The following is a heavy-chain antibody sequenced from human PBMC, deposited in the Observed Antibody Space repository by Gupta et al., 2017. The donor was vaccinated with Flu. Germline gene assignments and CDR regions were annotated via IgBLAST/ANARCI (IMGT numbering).Heavy chain of an antibody. Sequence: EVQLLESGGGLVQPGGSLRLSCAASGFTFSSYAMSWVRQAPGKGLEWVSAISGSGGSTYYADSVKGRFTISRDNSKNTLYLQMNSLRAEDTAVYYCAKARIAAVKKRGYYGMDVWGQGTTVTVSS. CDR1: GFTFSSYA. CDR3: AKARIAAVKKRGYYGMDV. CDR2: ISGSGGST. D-gene: IGHD6-13*01. J-gene: IGHJ6*02. V-gene: IGHV3-23*01.